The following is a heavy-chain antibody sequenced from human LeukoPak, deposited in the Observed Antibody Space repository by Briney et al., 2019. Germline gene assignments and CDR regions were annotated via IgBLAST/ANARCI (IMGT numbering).Heavy chain of an antibody. V-gene: IGHV3-23*01. CDR2: ISGSGGST. CDR3: AKDPMTSYYYYYGMDV. CDR1: GFTFSSYA. Sequence: GGSLRLSCAASGFTFSSYAMSWVSQAPGKGLEWVSAISGSGGSTYYADSVKGRFTISRDDSKNTLYLQMNSLRAEDTAVYYCAKDPMTSYYYYYGMDVWGQGTTVTVSS. D-gene: IGHD2-21*02. J-gene: IGHJ6*02.